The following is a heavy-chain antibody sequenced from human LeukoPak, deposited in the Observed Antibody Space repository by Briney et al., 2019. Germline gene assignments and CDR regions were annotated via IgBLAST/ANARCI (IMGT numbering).Heavy chain of an antibody. D-gene: IGHD6-19*01. CDR3: AKGSYSSGWANRY. J-gene: IGHJ4*02. CDR1: GFTFSSYA. V-gene: IGHV3-23*01. Sequence: GGSLRLSCAACGFTFSSYAMSWVRQAPGKGLEWVSAISGSGAGTFYADSGKGRFTISRDNSKNTPYLQMNSLRADDTAVYYCAKGSYSSGWANRYWGQGTLVTVSS. CDR2: ISGSGAGT.